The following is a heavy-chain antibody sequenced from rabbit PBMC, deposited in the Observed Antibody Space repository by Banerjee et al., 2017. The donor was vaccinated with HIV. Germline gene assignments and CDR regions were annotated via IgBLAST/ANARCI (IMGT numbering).Heavy chain of an antibody. D-gene: IGHD1-1*01. CDR1: GIDFSSNYF. V-gene: IGHV1S40*01. CDR3: ARSVSGYSYAFNL. J-gene: IGHJ4*01. Sequence: QSLEESGGDLVKPGASLTVTCTASGIDFSSNYFMCWVRQAPGKGLEWIACIDAGSSGSTYYASWAKGRFTISKTSSTTVTLQMTSLTAADTATYFCARSVSGYSYAFNLWGQGTLVTVS. CDR2: IDAGSSGST.